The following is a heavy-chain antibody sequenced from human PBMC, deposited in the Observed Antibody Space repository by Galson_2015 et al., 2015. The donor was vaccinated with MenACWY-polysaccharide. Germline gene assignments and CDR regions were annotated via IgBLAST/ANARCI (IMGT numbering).Heavy chain of an antibody. J-gene: IGHJ4*02. CDR3: ARGYMVRGGYFDP. D-gene: IGHD3-10*01. CDR2: IGTSSSTI. Sequence: GKGLEWVSYIGTSSSTISYADSVKGRFTISRDNAENSLYLQMNSLRVEDTAVYYCARGYMVRGGYFDPWGQGILVTVSS. V-gene: IGHV3-48*01.